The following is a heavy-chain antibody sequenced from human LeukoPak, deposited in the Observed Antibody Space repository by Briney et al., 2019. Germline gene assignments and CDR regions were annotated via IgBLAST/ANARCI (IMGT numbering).Heavy chain of an antibody. CDR3: ARAVGYYYGMDV. CDR2: IIGSGGST. CDR1: GFSFSSYA. V-gene: IGHV3-23*01. D-gene: IGHD1-26*01. J-gene: IGHJ6*02. Sequence: GGSLRLSCAASGFSFSSYAMSWVRQAPGKGLEWVSGIIGSGGSTYYADSVKGRFTISRDNSKNTLYLQMNSLRAEDTAVYYCARAVGYYYGMDVWGQGTTVTVSS.